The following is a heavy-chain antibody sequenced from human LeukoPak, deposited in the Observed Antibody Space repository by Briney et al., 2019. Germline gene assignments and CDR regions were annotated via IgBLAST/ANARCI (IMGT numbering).Heavy chain of an antibody. J-gene: IGHJ4*02. D-gene: IGHD6-13*01. Sequence: GGSLRLSCAASGFTFSSYSMLWVRQAPGKGLEWVSYISSSGSDIYYADSVKGRFTISRDNAKDSLYLQMNSLRAEDTAVYYCATSRGSWPDYFDYWGQGTLVTVSS. CDR2: ISSSGSDI. CDR3: ATSRGSWPDYFDY. V-gene: IGHV3-21*05. CDR1: GFTFSSYS.